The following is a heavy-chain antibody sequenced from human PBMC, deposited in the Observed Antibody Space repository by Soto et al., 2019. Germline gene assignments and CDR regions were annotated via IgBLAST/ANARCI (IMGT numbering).Heavy chain of an antibody. CDR2: ISSTTNYI. CDR3: ARESEDLTSNFDY. V-gene: IGHV3-21*01. CDR1: GFTFTRYS. Sequence: VRLSCAASGFTFTRYSMNWVRQAPGKGLEWVSSISSTTNYIYYADSMKGRFTVSRDNAKNSVYLEMNSLSAEDTAVYYCARESEDLTSNFDYWGQGTLVTVSS. J-gene: IGHJ4*02.